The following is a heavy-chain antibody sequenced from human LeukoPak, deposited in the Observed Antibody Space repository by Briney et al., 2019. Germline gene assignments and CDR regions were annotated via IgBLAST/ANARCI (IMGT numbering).Heavy chain of an antibody. CDR3: ARDERYDSSGYPFDY. V-gene: IGHV1-2*02. D-gene: IGHD3-22*01. J-gene: IGHJ4*02. Sequence: ASVKVSRKASGHTFTGYYMHWVRQTPGQGLEWMGWINPNSGGTNYAQKFQGRVTMTRDTSISTAYMELSRLRSDDTAVYYCARDERYDSSGYPFDYWGQGTLVTVSS. CDR1: GHTFTGYY. CDR2: INPNSGGT.